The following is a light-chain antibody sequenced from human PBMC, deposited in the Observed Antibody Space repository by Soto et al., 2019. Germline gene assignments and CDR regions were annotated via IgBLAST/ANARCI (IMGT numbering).Light chain of an antibody. CDR3: QQYGRSSWT. CDR2: LAS. Sequence: IVLTQSPGTLSLSPGERATLSCRASQSVSSSYLAWYQQKPGQAPRLLIYLASNTATGIPDRFSGSGSGTDFTLTISRLEPEDFAVYYCQQYGRSSWTFGQGTKVDIK. J-gene: IGKJ1*01. CDR1: QSVSSSY. V-gene: IGKV3-20*01.